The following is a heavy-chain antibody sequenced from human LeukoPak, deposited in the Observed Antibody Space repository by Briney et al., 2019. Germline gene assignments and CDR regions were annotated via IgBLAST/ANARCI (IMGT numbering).Heavy chain of an antibody. CDR2: IKRKPDGRQT. V-gene: IGHV3-15*01. J-gene: IGHJ3*02. Sequence: TGGSLRLSCAASGLTLSNAWMIWVRQAPGKGLEWVGCIKRKPDGRQTDYSAHVKGRFTISRNDSKDALYLQMNSLRTEDTAVYYCTTNDAFDIWGQGTMVTVSS. CDR1: GLTLSNAW. CDR3: TTNDAFDI.